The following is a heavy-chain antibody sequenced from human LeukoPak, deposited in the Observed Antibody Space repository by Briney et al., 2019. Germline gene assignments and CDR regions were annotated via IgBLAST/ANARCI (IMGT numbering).Heavy chain of an antibody. D-gene: IGHD5-12*01. J-gene: IGHJ5*02. Sequence: GGSLRLSCAASGFTFSSYGMHSVRQAPGKGLEWVAVISYDGSNKYYADSVKGRFTISRDNSKNTLYLQMNSLRAEDTAVYYCAKCGVIVATTNWFDPWGQGTLVTVSS. V-gene: IGHV3-30*18. CDR1: GFTFSSYG. CDR3: AKCGVIVATTNWFDP. CDR2: ISYDGSNK.